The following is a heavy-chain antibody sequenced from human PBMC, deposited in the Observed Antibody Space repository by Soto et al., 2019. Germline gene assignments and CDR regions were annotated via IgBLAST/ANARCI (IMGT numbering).Heavy chain of an antibody. CDR2: INYSGST. V-gene: IGHV4-59*11. D-gene: IGHD3-22*01. Sequence: WETLSLTCTVSGGSISSHYWSWIRQPPGKRLEWIGNINYSGSTNYNPSLKSRVTISVDTSKNQLSLRLSSVTAADTAMYYCARGGGSSGVWGQGTLVTVSS. CDR1: GGSISSHY. J-gene: IGHJ4*02. CDR3: ARGGGSSGV.